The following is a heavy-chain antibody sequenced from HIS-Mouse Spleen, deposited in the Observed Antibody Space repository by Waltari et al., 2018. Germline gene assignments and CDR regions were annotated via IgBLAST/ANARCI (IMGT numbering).Heavy chain of an antibody. V-gene: IGHV3-30*18. Sequence: QVQLVESGGGVVQPGRSLRLSFAASGFPFSRYGMPWVRQAPGKGLEWVAVISYDGSNKYYADSVKGRFTISRDNSKNTLYLQMNSLRAEDTAVYYCAKEDGSGWGRLGYWGQGTLVTVSS. CDR1: GFPFSRYG. D-gene: IGHD6-19*01. CDR2: ISYDGSNK. CDR3: AKEDGSGWGRLGY. J-gene: IGHJ4*02.